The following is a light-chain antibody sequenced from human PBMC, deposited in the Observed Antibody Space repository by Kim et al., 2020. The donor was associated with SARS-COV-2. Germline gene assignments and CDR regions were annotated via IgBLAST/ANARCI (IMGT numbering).Light chain of an antibody. CDR1: KLGDKY. CDR2: QDS. Sequence: SYELTQPPSVSVSPGQTASITCSGDKLGDKYACWYQQKPGQSPVLVIYQDSKRPSGIPERFFGSNSGNTATLTISGTQAMDEADYYCQAWDSSTGVFGGG. CDR3: QAWDSSTGV. J-gene: IGLJ2*01. V-gene: IGLV3-1*01.